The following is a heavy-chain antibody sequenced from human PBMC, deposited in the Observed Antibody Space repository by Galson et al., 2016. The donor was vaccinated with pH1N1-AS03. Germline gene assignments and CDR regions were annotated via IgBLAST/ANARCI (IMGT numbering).Heavy chain of an antibody. Sequence: ETLSLTCSVSGDSTNINTCYWGWIRQPPGKGLEWIGSVYYDGNTYYNPSLKSRATISVGTSKNLFSLKLTSVTAADTAVYYCARTRAARPADSFDVWGQGATVTVSS. D-gene: IGHD6-6*01. CDR1: GDSTNINTCY. J-gene: IGHJ3*01. V-gene: IGHV4-39*07. CDR2: VYYDGNT. CDR3: ARTRAARPADSFDV.